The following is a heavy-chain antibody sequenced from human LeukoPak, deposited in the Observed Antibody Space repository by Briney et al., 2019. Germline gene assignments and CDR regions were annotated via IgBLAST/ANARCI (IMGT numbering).Heavy chain of an antibody. J-gene: IGHJ4*02. CDR2: INNGGSGT. Sequence: GGSLRLSCAASGYTFSSYWMHWVRQAPGKGLVWVARINNGGSGTGCADSVKGRFTISRDNAKNTLYLQMNSLRAEDTAVYYCTRAPLGYYWGRGTLVTVSS. CDR1: GYTFSSYW. V-gene: IGHV3-74*01. D-gene: IGHD3-16*01. CDR3: TRAPLGYY.